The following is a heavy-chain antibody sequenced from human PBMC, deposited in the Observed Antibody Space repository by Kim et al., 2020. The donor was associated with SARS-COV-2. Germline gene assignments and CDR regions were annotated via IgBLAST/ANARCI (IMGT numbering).Heavy chain of an antibody. J-gene: IGHJ3*02. D-gene: IGHD1-1*01. CDR1: GYTFTAFA. Sequence: ASVKVSCKASGYTFTAFAINWVRQAPGQGLEWMGWINTNTGNPTYAQAFTGRFLFSLDTSVSTAYLQISSLKADDSAVYYCARRYNCNERFDIWGQGPLV. CDR3: ARRYNCNERFDI. CDR2: INTNTGNP. V-gene: IGHV7-4-1*02.